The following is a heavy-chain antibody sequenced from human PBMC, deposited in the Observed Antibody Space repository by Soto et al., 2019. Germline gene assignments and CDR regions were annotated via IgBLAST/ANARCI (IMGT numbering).Heavy chain of an antibody. Sequence: SVKVSCKASGVTFSSYAISWVRQAPGQGLEWMGGIIPIFGTANYAQKFQGRVTITADESTSTAYMELSSLRSEDTAVYYCARASIAARRGGWSDDVTYYYYGMDVWGQGTTVTVSS. V-gene: IGHV1-69*13. D-gene: IGHD6-6*01. CDR3: ARASIAARRGGWSDDVTYYYYGMDV. CDR1: GVTFSSYA. CDR2: IIPIFGTA. J-gene: IGHJ6*02.